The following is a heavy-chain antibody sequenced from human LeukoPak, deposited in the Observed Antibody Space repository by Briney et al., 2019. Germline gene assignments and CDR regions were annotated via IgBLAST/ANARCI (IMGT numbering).Heavy chain of an antibody. V-gene: IGHV3-23*01. CDR1: GFTFSSYA. CDR2: TSGIGGST. CDR3: AKVGGNRSPAYYFDY. Sequence: PGGSLRLSCAASGFTFSSYAMSWVRQAPGKGLEWVSATSGIGGSTYHAPSVKGRFTISRDNSKNTLYLQMNSLRAEDTAVYYCAKVGGNRSPAYYFDYWGQGALVTVSS. J-gene: IGHJ4*02. D-gene: IGHD3-16*01.